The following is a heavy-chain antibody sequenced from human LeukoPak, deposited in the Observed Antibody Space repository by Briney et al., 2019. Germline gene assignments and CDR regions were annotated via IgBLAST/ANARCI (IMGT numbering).Heavy chain of an antibody. Sequence: PGGSLGLSCAASKFTFANYAIHWVRQAPGKGLEWVATISFDGTNKYYADSVKGRFTISRDNAKNSLNLQMNSLRAEDTAVYYCARGGYCSSTSCYAYYYMDVWGKGTTVTVSS. CDR2: ISFDGTNK. CDR1: KFTFANYA. V-gene: IGHV3-30*03. D-gene: IGHD2-2*01. CDR3: ARGGYCSSTSCYAYYYMDV. J-gene: IGHJ6*03.